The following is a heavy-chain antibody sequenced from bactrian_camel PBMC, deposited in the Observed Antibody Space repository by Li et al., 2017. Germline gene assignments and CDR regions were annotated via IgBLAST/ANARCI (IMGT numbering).Heavy chain of an antibody. CDR2: IGTDGVSR. Sequence: HVQLVESGGDSVQPGGSLRLSCEAPGYTASAYCLAWFRQRLGQAREGVAGIGTDGVSRVADSVKGRFTISRDAAKTALYLQMNDLKFEDTAMCYCAEGRGSRGEHCYSLNYWARGPRSPSP. J-gene: IGHJ4*01. D-gene: IGHD6*01. CDR1: GYTASAYC. V-gene: IGHV3S1*01.